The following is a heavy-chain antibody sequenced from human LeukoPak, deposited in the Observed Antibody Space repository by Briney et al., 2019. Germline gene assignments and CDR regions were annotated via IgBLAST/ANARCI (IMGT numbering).Heavy chain of an antibody. D-gene: IGHD3-22*01. Sequence: SETLSLTCAVSGGSISSSNWWSWVRQPPGKGLEWIGEIYHSGSTNYNPSLKSRVTISVDKSKKQFSLKLSSVTAADTAVYYCASTYYDSSGYYFDYWGQGTLVTVSS. CDR2: IYHSGST. J-gene: IGHJ4*02. CDR3: ASTYYDSSGYYFDY. V-gene: IGHV4-4*02. CDR1: GGSISSSNW.